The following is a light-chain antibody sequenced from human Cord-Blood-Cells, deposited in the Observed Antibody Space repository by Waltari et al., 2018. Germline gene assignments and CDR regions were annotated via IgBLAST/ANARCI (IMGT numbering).Light chain of an antibody. Sequence: SELTQPPSVSVSQGQTARITSSGDALPKQYASWYQQKPGQAPVLVIYKDSERPSGIPERFSGSSAGTTVTLTISGVQAEDEADYYCQSADSSGTYVVFGGGTKLTVL. J-gene: IGLJ2*01. CDR3: QSADSSGTYVV. CDR1: ALPKQY. CDR2: KDS. V-gene: IGLV3-25*02.